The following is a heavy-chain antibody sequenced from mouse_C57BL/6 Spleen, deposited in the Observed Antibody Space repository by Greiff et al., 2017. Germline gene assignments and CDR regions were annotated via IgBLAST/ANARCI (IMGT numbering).Heavy chain of an antibody. V-gene: IGHV14-3*01. Sequence: VQLQQSVAELVRPGASVKLSCTASGFNIKNTYMHWVKQRPEQGLEWIGRIAPANGNTKYAPKFQGQATITADTSSNTAYLQLSSLTSEDTDIYYCANYYGRLAWFAYWGQGTLVTVSA. CDR2: IAPANGNT. D-gene: IGHD1-1*01. CDR3: ANYYGRLAWFAY. J-gene: IGHJ3*01. CDR1: GFNIKNTY.